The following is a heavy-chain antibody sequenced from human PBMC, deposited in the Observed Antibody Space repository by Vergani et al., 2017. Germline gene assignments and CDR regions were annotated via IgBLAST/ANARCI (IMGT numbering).Heavy chain of an antibody. CDR2: SYYSGST. V-gene: IGHV4-31*03. CDR3: ARGGGGSYYPVDYYYMDG. J-gene: IGHJ6*03. CDR1: GCSISSGGYY. D-gene: IGHD1-26*01. Sequence: QVQLQESGPGLVKPSQTLSLTCTVSGCSISSGGYYWSWIRQHPGKGLEWIGYSYYSGSTYYNPSLKSRVTISVDTSKNQFSLKLSSVTAADTAVYYCARGGGGSYYPVDYYYMDGWGKGTTVTVSS.